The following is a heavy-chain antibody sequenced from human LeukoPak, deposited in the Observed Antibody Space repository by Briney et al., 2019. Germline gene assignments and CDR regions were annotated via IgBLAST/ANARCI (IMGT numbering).Heavy chain of an antibody. CDR3: ARGIVDYGDYGLDY. D-gene: IGHD4-17*01. CDR1: GFTVSSKY. CDR2: IYSGGDT. V-gene: IGHV3-66*01. J-gene: IGHJ4*02. Sequence: PGGSLRLSCAAPGFTVSSKYMSWVRQAPGKGLEWVSVIYSGGDTYYADSVKGRFTISRDNSKNTLYLQMNSLRAEDTALYYCARGIVDYGDYGLDYWGQGTLVTVCS.